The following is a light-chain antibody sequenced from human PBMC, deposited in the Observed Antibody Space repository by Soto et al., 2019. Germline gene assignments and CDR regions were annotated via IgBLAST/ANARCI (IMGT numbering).Light chain of an antibody. CDR1: QSVSSN. V-gene: IGKV3-15*01. J-gene: IGKJ2*01. Sequence: EIVMTQSPATLSVSPGERATLSCRASQSVSSNLAWYQQKPGQAPRLLIYGASTRATGIPARFSGSSAGTEFTLTISSLQSEDFAVYYCQQHNNWPPLTFGQGTKLEIK. CDR2: GAS. CDR3: QQHNNWPPLT.